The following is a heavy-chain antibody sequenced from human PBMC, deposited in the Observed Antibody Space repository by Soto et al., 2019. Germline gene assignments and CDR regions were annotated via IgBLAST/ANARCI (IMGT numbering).Heavy chain of an antibody. Sequence: QVQLVQSGAEVKKPGASVKVSCKASGYTFTSYDINWVRQATGQGLEWMGWMNPNSGNTGYAQKFQGRVTMTRNTSISTAYMELSSLRSEDTAVYYCARGNNDILTGYSPADYWGQGTLVTVSS. J-gene: IGHJ4*02. CDR1: GYTFTSYD. V-gene: IGHV1-8*01. CDR3: ARGNNDILTGYSPADY. CDR2: MNPNSGNT. D-gene: IGHD3-9*01.